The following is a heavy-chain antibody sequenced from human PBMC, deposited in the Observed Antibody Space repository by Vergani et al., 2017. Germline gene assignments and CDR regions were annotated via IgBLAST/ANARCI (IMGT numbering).Heavy chain of an antibody. Sequence: QVQLQESGPGLVKPSETLSLTCAVSGYSISSGYYWGWIRQPPGKGLEWIGSIYHSGSTYYNPSLKSRVTISVDTSKTQFSLKLSSVTAADTAVYYCARSTSRRDVYNRRSFDYWGQGTLVTVSS. CDR3: ARSTSRRDVYNRRSFDY. CDR1: GYSISSGYY. V-gene: IGHV4-38-2*01. D-gene: IGHD5-24*01. CDR2: IYHSGST. J-gene: IGHJ4*02.